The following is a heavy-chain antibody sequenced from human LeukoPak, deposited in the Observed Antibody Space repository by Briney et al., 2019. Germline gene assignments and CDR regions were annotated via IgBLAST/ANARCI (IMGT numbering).Heavy chain of an antibody. D-gene: IGHD3-22*01. CDR2: IYYTGST. CDR3: TRRRYYDPVGLDF. V-gene: IGHV4-59*12. CDR1: GDSLSGYW. J-gene: IGHJ4*02. Sequence: SETLSLTCSVSGDSLSGYWWTWIRQPPGKGLEWIGIIYYTGSTDYNPSLERRVTLSADTSKNQFSLKLTSVTAADTAVYYCTRRRYYDPVGLDFWGRGTLVTVSS.